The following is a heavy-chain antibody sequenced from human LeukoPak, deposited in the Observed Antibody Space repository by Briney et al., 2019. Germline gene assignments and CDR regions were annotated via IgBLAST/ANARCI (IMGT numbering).Heavy chain of an antibody. Sequence: KPGGSLRLSCAASGFTFSSYSMNWVRQAPGKGLEWVSSISNSSSYIYYADSVKGRFTISRDNAKNSLYLQMNSLRAEDTAVYYCAIFQKTPSHDAFDIWGQGTMVTVSS. D-gene: IGHD3-9*01. V-gene: IGHV3-21*01. J-gene: IGHJ3*02. CDR3: AIFQKTPSHDAFDI. CDR2: ISNSSSYI. CDR1: GFTFSSYS.